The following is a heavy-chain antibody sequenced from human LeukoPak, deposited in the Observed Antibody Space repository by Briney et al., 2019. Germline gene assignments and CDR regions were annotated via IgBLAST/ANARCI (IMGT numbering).Heavy chain of an antibody. CDR1: GGTFSSYA. V-gene: IGHV1-69*13. CDR3: AGSIAARLRPFDY. D-gene: IGHD6-6*01. J-gene: IGHJ4*02. CDR2: IIPIFGTA. Sequence: ASVKVSCKASGGTFSSYAISWVRQAPGQGLEWMGGIIPIFGTANYAQKFQGRVTITADVSTSTAYMELSSLRSEDTAVYYCAGSIAARLRPFDYWGQGTLVTVSS.